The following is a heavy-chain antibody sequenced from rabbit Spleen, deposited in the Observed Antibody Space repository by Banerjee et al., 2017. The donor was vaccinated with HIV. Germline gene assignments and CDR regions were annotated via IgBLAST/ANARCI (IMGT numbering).Heavy chain of an antibody. Sequence: QEQLEESGGDLVKPGASLTLTCTASGFSFSNNDYMCWVRQAPGKGLEWISCIAGSSSGFTYSATWAKGRFTISKTSSTTVTLQMTSLTAADTATYFCARGPSDNGVSNYITRLDLWGPGTLVTVS. CDR1: GFSFSNNDY. D-gene: IGHD8-1*01. CDR3: ARGPSDNGVSNYITRLDL. V-gene: IGHV1S45*01. CDR2: IAGSSSGFT. J-gene: IGHJ3*01.